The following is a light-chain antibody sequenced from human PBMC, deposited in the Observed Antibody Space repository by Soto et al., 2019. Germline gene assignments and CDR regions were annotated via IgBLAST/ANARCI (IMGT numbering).Light chain of an antibody. Sequence: QSALTQPASVSGSPGQSITISCTGTSSDVGGYNYVSWYQQHPGKDPKLMIYDVSNRPSGVSSRFSGSKSGNTASLTISGLQAEDEADYYCSSRTPSTRGVFGGGTKVTVL. CDR3: SSRTPSTRGV. CDR2: DVS. V-gene: IGLV2-14*01. J-gene: IGLJ3*02. CDR1: SSDVGGYNY.